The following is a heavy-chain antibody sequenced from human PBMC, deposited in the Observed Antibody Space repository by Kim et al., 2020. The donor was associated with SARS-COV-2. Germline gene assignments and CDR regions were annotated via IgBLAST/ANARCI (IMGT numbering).Heavy chain of an antibody. V-gene: IGHV3-11*01. CDR3: ARGDTAMVLPGRGGFDY. D-gene: IGHD5-18*01. Sequence: VQGRFTISRDNAKNSLYLQMNSLRAEDTAVYYCARGDTAMVLPGRGGFDYWGQGTLVTVSS. J-gene: IGHJ4*02.